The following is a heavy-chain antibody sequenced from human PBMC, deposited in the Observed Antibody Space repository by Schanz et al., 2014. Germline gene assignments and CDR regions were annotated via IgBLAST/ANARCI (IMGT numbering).Heavy chain of an antibody. CDR3: VRQAGSPNY. CDR1: GFGFSSYS. J-gene: IGHJ4*02. D-gene: IGHD6-13*01. CDR2: IKHDGSVK. Sequence: EVQLVESGGGLIQPGGSLRLSCAASGFGFSSYSMNWVRQAPGKGPEWMANIKHDGSVKDYVDSVEGRFTISRDNATRYLCPQMNSLRVEDTAAYFCVRQAGSPNYWGQGTLVTVSS. V-gene: IGHV3-7*02.